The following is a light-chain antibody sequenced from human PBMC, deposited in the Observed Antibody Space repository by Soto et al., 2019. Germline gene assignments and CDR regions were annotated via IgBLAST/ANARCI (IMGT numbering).Light chain of an antibody. V-gene: IGLV9-49*01. CDR1: SGYSNYK. CDR2: VGTGGIVG. J-gene: IGLJ2*01. CDR3: GADHGSGSNFVYVV. Sequence: QTVVTQPPSASASLGASVTLTCTLSSGYSNYKVDWYQQRPGKGPRFVMRVGTGGIVGSKGDGIPDRFSVLGSGLNRYLTSKNIQEEDESDYHCGADHGSGSNFVYVVFGGGTKLTVL.